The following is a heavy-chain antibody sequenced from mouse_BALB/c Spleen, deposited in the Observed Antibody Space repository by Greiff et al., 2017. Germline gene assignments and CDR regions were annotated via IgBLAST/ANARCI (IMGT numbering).Heavy chain of an antibody. V-gene: IGHV1S81*02. CDR1: GYTFTSYW. CDR3: ARSNFFDY. J-gene: IGHJ2*01. Sequence: QVQLQQPGAELVKPGASVKLSCKASGYTFTSYWMHWVKQRPGQGLEWIGEINPSNGRTNYNEKFKSKATLTVDKSSSTAYMQLKSLTSEDSAVYYCARSNFFDYWGQGTTLTVSS. CDR2: INPSNGRT.